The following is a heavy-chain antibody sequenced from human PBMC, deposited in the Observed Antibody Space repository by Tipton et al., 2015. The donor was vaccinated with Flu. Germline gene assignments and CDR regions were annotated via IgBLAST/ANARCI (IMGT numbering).Heavy chain of an antibody. D-gene: IGHD3-3*01. V-gene: IGHV4-4*07. CDR2: IYTSGST. Sequence: TLSLTCTVSGGSISSYYWSWIRQPAGKGLEWIGRIYTSGSTNYNPSLKSRVTMSVDTSKNQFSLKLSSVTAADTAVYYCARKPYDFWSGYPNWFDPWGQGTLVTVSS. CDR3: ARKPYDFWSGYPNWFDP. J-gene: IGHJ5*02. CDR1: GGSISSYY.